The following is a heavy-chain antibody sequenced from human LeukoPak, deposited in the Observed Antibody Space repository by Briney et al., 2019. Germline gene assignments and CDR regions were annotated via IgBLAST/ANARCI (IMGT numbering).Heavy chain of an antibody. V-gene: IGHV1-69*04. Sequence: ASVKVSCKASGGTFSSYAISWVRQAPGQGLEWMGRIIPILGIANYAQKFQGRVTITADKSTSTAYMELSSLRSEDTAVYYCARRYYDSSGPDAFDIWGQGTMVTVSS. D-gene: IGHD3-22*01. J-gene: IGHJ3*02. CDR3: ARRYYDSSGPDAFDI. CDR2: IIPILGIA. CDR1: GGTFSSYA.